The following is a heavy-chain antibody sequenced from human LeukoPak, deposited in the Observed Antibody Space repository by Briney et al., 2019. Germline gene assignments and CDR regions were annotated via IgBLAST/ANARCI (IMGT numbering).Heavy chain of an antibody. CDR3: TTTTYSAN. Sequence: PGGSLRLSCAASEFTFSNAWMNWVRQAPGKGLEWVGRIKSILDGGTTDYAAPVKGRFAISRDDSEDTLYLQMNSLKTEDTAVYYCTTTTYSANWGQGTLVTVSS. V-gene: IGHV3-15*01. CDR2: IKSILDGGTT. J-gene: IGHJ4*02. CDR1: EFTFSNAW. D-gene: IGHD1-1*01.